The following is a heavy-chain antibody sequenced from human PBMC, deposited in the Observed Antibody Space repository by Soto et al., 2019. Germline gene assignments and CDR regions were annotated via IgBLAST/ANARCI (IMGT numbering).Heavy chain of an antibody. D-gene: IGHD3-10*01. Sequence: QVQLQESGPGLVKTSQTLSLTCSVSGGSITSGDYHWTWIRQPPGKGLEWIGAVYYSGSTYYNPSLKSRITISVDTAKNQFSLSLRSVTAADTAVYYCARDVRTPSVGMDVWGQGTMVTVAS. CDR3: ARDVRTPSVGMDV. CDR1: GGSITSGDYH. CDR2: VYYSGST. J-gene: IGHJ6*02. V-gene: IGHV4-30-4*01.